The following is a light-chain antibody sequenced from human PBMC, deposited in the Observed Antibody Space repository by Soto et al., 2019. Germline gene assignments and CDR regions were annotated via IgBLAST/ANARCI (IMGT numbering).Light chain of an antibody. CDR3: HQYGSTPFT. V-gene: IGKV3-20*01. CDR2: GAS. CDR1: QSVSTNY. J-gene: IGKJ3*01. Sequence: EIVLTQSPGTLSLSPGDRATLSCRASQSVSTNYLAWYQQSLGQAPRLLIYGASSRATGIPDRFSGNGSGTDFHLTISRMEPEDFAVYYCHQYGSTPFTFGPGTKVDSK.